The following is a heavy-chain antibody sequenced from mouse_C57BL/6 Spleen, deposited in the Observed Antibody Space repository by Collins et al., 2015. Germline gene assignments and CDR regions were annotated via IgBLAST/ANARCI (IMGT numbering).Heavy chain of an antibody. V-gene: IGHV1-74*01. D-gene: IGHD1-1*01. CDR2: IHPSDSES. J-gene: IGHJ2*01. CDR3: APKIYYYGSSYVDY. Sequence: QVQLQQPGAELVKPGASVKVSCKASGYTFTRYWMHWVKQRPGQGLEWIGRIHPSDSESNYNQKFKGKATLTVDKSSSTAYMQLSSLTSEDSAVYYCAPKIYYYGSSYVDYWGQGTTLTVSS. CDR1: GYTFTRYW.